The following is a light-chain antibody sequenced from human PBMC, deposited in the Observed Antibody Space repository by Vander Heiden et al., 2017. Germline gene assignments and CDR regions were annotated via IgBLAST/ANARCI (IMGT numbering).Light chain of an antibody. V-gene: IGKV4-1*01. Sequence: DIVMTQSPDSLAVSLGERATIDCKSSQSILYSSNNKNYLAWYQQKPGQPPKLLIYWASTRESGVPDRFNGSGSGTDFTLTISSLQAEDVAVYYRQQYFNTLFTFGPGTKVDIK. J-gene: IGKJ3*01. CDR2: WAS. CDR3: QQYFNTLFT. CDR1: QSILYSSNNKNY.